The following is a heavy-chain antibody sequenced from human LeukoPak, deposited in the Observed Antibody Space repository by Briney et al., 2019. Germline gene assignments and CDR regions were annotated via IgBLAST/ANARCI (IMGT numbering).Heavy chain of an antibody. J-gene: IGHJ4*02. Sequence: SGTLSLTCAVSGGSISSSNWWSWVRQPPGKGLEWFGEIYHSGSTNYNPSLKSRVTISVDKSKNQFSLKLSSVTAADTAVYYCARAPGIVVAGTFTQQIDYWGQGTLVTVSS. V-gene: IGHV4-4*02. CDR1: GGSISSSNW. D-gene: IGHD6-19*01. CDR2: IYHSGST. CDR3: ARAPGIVVAGTFTQQIDY.